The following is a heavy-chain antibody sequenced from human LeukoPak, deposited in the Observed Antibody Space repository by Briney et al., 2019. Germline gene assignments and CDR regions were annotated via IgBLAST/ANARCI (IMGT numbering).Heavy chain of an antibody. D-gene: IGHD3-10*01. V-gene: IGHV1-18*01. CDR3: ARLYYYGSGSPYDY. CDR2: ISVYNGNT. Sequence: ASVKVSRKASGYTFTSYGISWVRQAPGQGPEWMGWISVYNGNTNYAQKLQGRVTMTTDTSTSTAYMELRSLRSDDTAVYYCARLYYYGSGSPYDYWGQGTLVTVSS. J-gene: IGHJ4*02. CDR1: GYTFTSYG.